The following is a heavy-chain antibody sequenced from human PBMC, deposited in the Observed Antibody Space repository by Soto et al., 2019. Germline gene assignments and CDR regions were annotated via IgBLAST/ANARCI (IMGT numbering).Heavy chain of an antibody. V-gene: IGHV3-74*01. D-gene: IGHD6-13*01. J-gene: IGHJ6*02. CDR1: GFTFSSYW. Sequence: GGSLRLSCAASGFTFSSYWMHWVRQAPGKGLVWVSRINSDGSSTSYADSVKGRFTISRDNAKNTLYLQMNSLRAEDTAVYYCARDPPYSSSWYGGNYYYYGMDVWGQGPTVTVSS. CDR3: ARDPPYSSSWYGGNYYYYGMDV. CDR2: INSDGSST.